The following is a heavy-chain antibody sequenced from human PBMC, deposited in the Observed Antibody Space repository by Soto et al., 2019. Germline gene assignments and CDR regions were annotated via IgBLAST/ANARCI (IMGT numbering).Heavy chain of an antibody. D-gene: IGHD1-26*01. CDR3: AIWSAIVGGVEALDV. J-gene: IGHJ3*01. CDR1: GYTFINYG. Sequence: QVQLVQSGAEVKKPGASVRVSCKTSGYTFINYGITWVRQAPGQGLEWMGWLSAYNGDTSSSEKLQDRFTMTTDTSTNTVYMDLRSLTSDDTAVYYCAIWSAIVGGVEALDVWGQGTMVIVSS. CDR2: LSAYNGDT. V-gene: IGHV1-18*01.